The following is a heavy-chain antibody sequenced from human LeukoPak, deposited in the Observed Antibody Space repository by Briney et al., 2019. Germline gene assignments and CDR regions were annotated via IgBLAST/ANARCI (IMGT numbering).Heavy chain of an antibody. CDR2: IIPILGIA. CDR3: ARGGSYTGGEDY. D-gene: IGHD1-26*01. CDR1: GGTFSSYA. J-gene: IGHJ4*02. Sequence: SVKVSCKASGGTFSSYAISWVRQAPGQGLEWMGRIIPILGIANYAQKFQGRVTITADKSTSTVYMELSSLRSEDTAVYYCARGGSYTGGEDYWGQGTLVTVSS. V-gene: IGHV1-69*04.